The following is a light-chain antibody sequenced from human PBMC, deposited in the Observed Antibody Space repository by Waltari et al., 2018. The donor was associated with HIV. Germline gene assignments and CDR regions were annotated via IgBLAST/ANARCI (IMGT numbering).Light chain of an antibody. Sequence: QSVLTQPPSVSAAPGQKVTISCSGSNSNLGNNYVSWYQQLPGSAPKLLIYDNNKRPSGIPDRFSGSKSGTSATLGITGLQTGDEADYYCGTWDSSLSAGVFGGGTKVTVL. CDR2: DNN. J-gene: IGLJ2*01. V-gene: IGLV1-51*01. CDR3: GTWDSSLSAGV. CDR1: NSNLGNNY.